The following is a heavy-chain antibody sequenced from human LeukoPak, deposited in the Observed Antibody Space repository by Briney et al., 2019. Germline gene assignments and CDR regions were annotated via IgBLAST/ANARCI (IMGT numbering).Heavy chain of an antibody. CDR3: ERDEPYYYGEGGGFDY. V-gene: IGHV1-46*01. J-gene: IGHJ4*02. Sequence: ASVKVSCKASGYTFTSYYMHWVRQAPGQGLEGMGIINPSGGSTSYAQKFQGRVTMTRDTSTSTVYMELSSLRSEDTAVYYCERDEPYYYGEGGGFDYWGQGTLVTVSS. D-gene: IGHD3-10*01. CDR1: GYTFTSYY. CDR2: INPSGGST.